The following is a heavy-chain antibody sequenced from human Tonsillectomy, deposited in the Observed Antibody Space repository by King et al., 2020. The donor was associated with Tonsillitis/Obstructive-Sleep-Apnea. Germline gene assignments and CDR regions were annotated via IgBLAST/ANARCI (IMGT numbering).Heavy chain of an antibody. CDR2: ISSSSNYT. CDR1: GFTFRDYY. D-gene: IGHD3-9*01. CDR3: ARDQRYFDWLKAFDV. V-gene: IGHV3-11*05. Sequence: QLVQSGGGLVNPGGSLRLSCAASGFTFRDYYMSWIRQAPGKGLGWGSYISSSSNYTNYADSVKGRFTISRDNAKNSLYLQMNSLKAEDTAVYYCARDQRYFDWLKAFDVWGQGTMVTVSS. J-gene: IGHJ3*01.